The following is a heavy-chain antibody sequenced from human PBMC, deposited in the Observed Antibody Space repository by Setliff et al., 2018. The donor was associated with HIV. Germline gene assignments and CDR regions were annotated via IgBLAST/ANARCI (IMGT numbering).Heavy chain of an antibody. CDR1: GDSLSDYY. Sequence: SETLSLTCTVSGDSLSDYYWSWIRQSPGKGLEWIGYIYYSGSSSYKPSLKSRVTMSIDTPRNEFSLRLSSVTAADTAVYYCASPLFSYGPLAYWGQGTLVTVSS. CDR3: ASPLFSYGPLAY. V-gene: IGHV4-59*12. J-gene: IGHJ4*02. CDR2: IYYSGSS. D-gene: IGHD3-16*01.